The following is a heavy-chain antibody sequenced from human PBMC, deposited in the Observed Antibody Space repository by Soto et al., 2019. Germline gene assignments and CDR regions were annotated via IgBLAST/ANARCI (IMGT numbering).Heavy chain of an antibody. CDR3: GKVAIANKGVGEVFDL. CDR1: GFTFRDYA. D-gene: IGHD2-8*01. Sequence: GGSLRLSCAASGFTFRDYAMSWVRQAPGKGLEWVSGLVGSGGDINYAASVRGRFTVSRDNSKNMLFLQMNSLRAEDTAVYYCGKVAIANKGVGEVFDLGGKGTKVPAS. V-gene: IGHV3-23*01. J-gene: IGHJ3*01. CDR2: LVGSGGDI.